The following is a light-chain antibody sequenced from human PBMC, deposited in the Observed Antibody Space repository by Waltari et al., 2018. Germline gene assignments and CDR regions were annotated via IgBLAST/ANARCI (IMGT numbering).Light chain of an antibody. Sequence: EIVMTQSPATLPVSPGERATLSCRASQSVSSNLAWYQQKPGQAPRLLIYGASTRATGIPARFSGSGSGTEFTLTISSLQSEDFAVYYCQQYNNWPPIFTFGPGTKVDIK. CDR2: GAS. CDR3: QQYNNWPPIFT. CDR1: QSVSSN. V-gene: IGKV3-15*01. J-gene: IGKJ3*01.